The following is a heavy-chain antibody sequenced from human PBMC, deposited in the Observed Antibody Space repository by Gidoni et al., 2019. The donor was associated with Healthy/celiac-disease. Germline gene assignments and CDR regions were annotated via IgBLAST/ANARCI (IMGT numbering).Heavy chain of an antibody. CDR2: INHSGST. V-gene: IGHV4-34*01. CDR1: GGSVSGYY. D-gene: IGHD1-26*01. J-gene: IGHJ1*01. CDR3: ARFYSGSFLSRYFQH. Sequence: QVQLQQWGAGLLKPSETLSRTCAVCGGSVSGYYWSWNRQPPGKGLEWIGEINHSGSTNYNPSLKRRVTISVDTSKNQFSLKLSSVTAADTAVYYCARFYSGSFLSRYFQHWGQGTLVTVSS.